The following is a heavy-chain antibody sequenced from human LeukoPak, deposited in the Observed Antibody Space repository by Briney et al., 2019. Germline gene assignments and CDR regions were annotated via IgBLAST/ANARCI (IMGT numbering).Heavy chain of an antibody. CDR3: ARAPSGFAYSFDY. CDR1: GGSISSGDYY. D-gene: IGHD5-12*01. V-gene: IGHV4-30-4*08. Sequence: SETLSLTCTVSGGSISSGDYYWSWIRQPPGKGLEWIGYIYYSGSTYYNPSLKSQVTISVDTSKNQFSLKLSSVTAADTAVYYCARAPSGFAYSFDYWGQGTLVTVSS. J-gene: IGHJ4*02. CDR2: IYYSGST.